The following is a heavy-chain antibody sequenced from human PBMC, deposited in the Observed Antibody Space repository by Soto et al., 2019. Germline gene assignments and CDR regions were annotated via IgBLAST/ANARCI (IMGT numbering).Heavy chain of an antibody. V-gene: IGHV1-69*01. J-gene: IGHJ6*02. CDR1: GGTFSSYA. D-gene: IGHD3-3*01. CDR3: AVGITIFGVVTSTYYYYYGMDV. Sequence: QVQLVQSGAEVKKPGSSVKVSCKASGGTFSSYAISWVRQAPGQGLEWMGGIIPIFGTANYAQKFQGRVTITADESTSTAYKELSSLRSEDTAVYYCAVGITIFGVVTSTYYYYYGMDVWGQGTTVTVSS. CDR2: IIPIFGTA.